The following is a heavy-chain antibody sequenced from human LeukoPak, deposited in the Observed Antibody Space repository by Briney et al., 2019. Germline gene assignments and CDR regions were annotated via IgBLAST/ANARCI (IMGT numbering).Heavy chain of an antibody. J-gene: IGHJ4*02. V-gene: IGHV3-23*01. CDR1: GSTFSSYA. CDR2: ISGSGGGT. D-gene: IGHD5-24*01. Sequence: GGSLRLSCAASGSTFSSYAMSWVRQAPGKGLEWVSAISGSGGGTYYADSVKGRFTISRDNSKNTLYLQMNSLRAEDTAVYYCARRIQGMAPYYFDYWGQGTLVTVSS. CDR3: ARRIQGMAPYYFDY.